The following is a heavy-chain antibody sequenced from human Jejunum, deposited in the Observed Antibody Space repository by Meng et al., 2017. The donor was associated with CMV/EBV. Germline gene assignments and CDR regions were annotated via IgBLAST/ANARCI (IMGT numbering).Heavy chain of an antibody. CDR1: GVSFSSYA. Sequence: SGVSFSSYAMSWFRQAPGKGLEWISAVSGSGDSTCYADSVKGRFTSSRDNSKSTMHLQMNGLRAEDTAVYYCAKDLVWTYDSTTPKEYWGQGTLVTVSS. CDR2: VSGSGDST. CDR3: AKDLVWTYDSTTPKEY. D-gene: IGHD3-22*01. V-gene: IGHV3-23*01. J-gene: IGHJ1*01.